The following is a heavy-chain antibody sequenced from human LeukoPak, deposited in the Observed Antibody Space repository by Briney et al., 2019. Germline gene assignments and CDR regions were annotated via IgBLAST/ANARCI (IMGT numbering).Heavy chain of an antibody. V-gene: IGHV3-23*01. CDR1: GFTFSSYA. CDR2: ISGSGGST. D-gene: IGHD6-13*01. CDR3: AKVMDSYSSSWYQNPYYFDY. Sequence: GGSLRLSCAASGFTFSSYAMSWVRQAPGTGLEWVSAISGSGGSTYYADSVKGRFTISRDNSKNTLYLQMNILRAEDTAVYYCAKVMDSYSSSWYQNPYYFDYWGQGTLVTVSS. J-gene: IGHJ4*02.